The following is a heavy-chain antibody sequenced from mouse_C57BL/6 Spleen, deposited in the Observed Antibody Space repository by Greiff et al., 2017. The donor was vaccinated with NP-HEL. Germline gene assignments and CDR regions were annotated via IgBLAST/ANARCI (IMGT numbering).Heavy chain of an antibody. CDR3: ASESDYYGSSRGYFDV. D-gene: IGHD1-1*01. J-gene: IGHJ1*03. Sequence: VQLVESGPELVKPGASVKISCKASGYTFTDYYINWVKQRPGQGLEWIGWIYPGSGNTKYNEKFKGKATLTVDTSSSTAYMQLSSLTSEDSAVYFCASESDYYGSSRGYFDVWGTGTTVTVSS. V-gene: IGHV1-84*01. CDR2: IYPGSGNT. CDR1: GYTFTDYY.